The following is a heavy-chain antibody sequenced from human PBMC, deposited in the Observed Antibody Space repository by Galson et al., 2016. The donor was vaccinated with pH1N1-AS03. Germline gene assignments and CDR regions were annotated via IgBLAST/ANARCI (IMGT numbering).Heavy chain of an antibody. Sequence: SETLSLTCTVSGGSVTSDTYYWTWIRQPPGKGQEWIGYIYYTESTNYNPSLKSRVTISIDTSKNRFSLKLSSVSAADTAVYYCARERYTSGNGRYLFDYWGQGILVTVSS. D-gene: IGHD1-26*01. V-gene: IGHV4-61*01. J-gene: IGHJ4*02. CDR1: GGSVTSDTYY. CDR2: IYYTEST. CDR3: ARERYTSGNGRYLFDY.